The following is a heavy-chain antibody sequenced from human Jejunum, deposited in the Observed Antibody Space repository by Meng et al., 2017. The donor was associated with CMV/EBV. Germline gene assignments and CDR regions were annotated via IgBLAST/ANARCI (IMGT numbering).Heavy chain of an antibody. V-gene: IGHV3-66*01. D-gene: IGHD2-8*01. CDR3: ARGMYFSP. Sequence: EAQVGESWGVVVQPVRSLRLSGAASGFSVSSNYMSWVRQAPGKGLECVSISDPTGYTYYADSVKGRFSISSDSSRNTLYIEMNSLRVEDTAVYYCARGMYFSPWGQGTLATVAS. CDR2: SDPTGYT. J-gene: IGHJ5*02. CDR1: GFSVSSNY.